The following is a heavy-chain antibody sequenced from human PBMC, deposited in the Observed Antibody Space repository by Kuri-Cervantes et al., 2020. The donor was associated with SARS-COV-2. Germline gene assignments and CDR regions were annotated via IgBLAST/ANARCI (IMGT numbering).Heavy chain of an antibody. J-gene: IGHJ4*02. V-gene: IGHV3-43*02. D-gene: IGHD6-13*01. CDR1: GFTFDDYA. CDR2: ISGDGGST. Sequence: GESLKISCAASGFTFDDYAMHWVRQAPGKGLEWVSLISGDGGSTYYADSVKGRFTISRDNSKNSLYLQMNSLRAEDTAVYYCARDVQQLVFAPGVFDYWGQGTLVTVSS. CDR3: ARDVQQLVFAPGVFDY.